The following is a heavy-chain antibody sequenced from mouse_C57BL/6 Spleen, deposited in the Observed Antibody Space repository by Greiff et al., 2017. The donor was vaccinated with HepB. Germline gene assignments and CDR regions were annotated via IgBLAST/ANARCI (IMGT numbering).Heavy chain of an antibody. J-gene: IGHJ4*01. V-gene: IGHV5-17*01. Sequence: DVHLVESGGGLVKPGGSLKLSCAASGFTFSDYGMHWVRQAPEKGLEWVAYISSGSSTIYYADTVKGRFTISRENAKNTLFLQMTSLRSEDTAMYYCARKVTIVDYYAIDYWGQGTSVTVSS. CDR1: GFTFSDYG. CDR2: ISSGSSTI. CDR3: ARKVTIVDYYAIDY. D-gene: IGHD1-1*01.